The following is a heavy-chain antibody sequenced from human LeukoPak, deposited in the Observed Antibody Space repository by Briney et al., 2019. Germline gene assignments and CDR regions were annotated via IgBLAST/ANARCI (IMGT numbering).Heavy chain of an antibody. CDR3: ARDHNWGFDY. Sequence: PGGSLRLSCAASGLSFSTYDMSWVRQAPGKGLEWVSYITDSGGANYYADSVKGRFTISRDNAKNSLYLQVSSLRDEDTGIYYCARDHNWGFDYWGQGALVTVSS. D-gene: IGHD3-16*01. CDR1: GLSFSTYD. CDR2: ITDSGGAN. J-gene: IGHJ4*02. V-gene: IGHV3-48*02.